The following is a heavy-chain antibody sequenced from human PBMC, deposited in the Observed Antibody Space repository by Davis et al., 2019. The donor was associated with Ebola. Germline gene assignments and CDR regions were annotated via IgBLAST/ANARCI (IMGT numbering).Heavy chain of an antibody. Sequence: ASVKVSCKASGYTFTSYGISWVRHAPGQGLEWMGWISAYNGNTNYAQKLQGRVTMTTDTSTSTAYMELRSLRSDDTAVYYCARGITMIVGTHWFDPWGQGTLVTVSS. CDR1: GYTFTSYG. J-gene: IGHJ5*02. CDR3: ARGITMIVGTHWFDP. CDR2: ISAYNGNT. D-gene: IGHD3-22*01. V-gene: IGHV1-18*04.